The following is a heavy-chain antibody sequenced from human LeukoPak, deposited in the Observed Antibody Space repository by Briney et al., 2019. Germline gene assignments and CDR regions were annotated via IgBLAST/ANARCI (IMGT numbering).Heavy chain of an antibody. V-gene: IGHV1-69*05. D-gene: IGHD3-9*01. CDR2: IIPIFGTA. Sequence: ASVKVSCKASGGTFSSYAISWVRQAPGQGLEWMGGIIPIFGTANYAQKFQGRVTITTDESTSTAYMELNSLRAEDTAVYYCAKDGVTNYDILTGYPHWGQGTLVTVSS. CDR3: AKDGVTNYDILTGYPH. CDR1: GGTFSSYA. J-gene: IGHJ4*02.